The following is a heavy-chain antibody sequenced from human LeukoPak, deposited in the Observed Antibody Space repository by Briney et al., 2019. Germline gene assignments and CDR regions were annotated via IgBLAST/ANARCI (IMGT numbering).Heavy chain of an antibody. J-gene: IGHJ4*02. D-gene: IGHD1-26*01. Sequence: GASVKVSCKASGGTFSSYAISWVRQAPGQGLEWMGGIIPIFGTANYAQKFQGRVTIPADESTSTAYMELSSLRSEDTAVYYCARWVGATRSFDYWGQGTLVTVSS. CDR3: ARWVGATRSFDY. CDR1: GGTFSSYA. CDR2: IIPIFGTA. V-gene: IGHV1-69*13.